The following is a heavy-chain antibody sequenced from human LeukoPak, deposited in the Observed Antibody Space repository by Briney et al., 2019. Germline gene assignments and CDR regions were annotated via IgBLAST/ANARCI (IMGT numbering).Heavy chain of an antibody. Sequence: GESLKMSCEASGYRFTDYYIHWVRQAPGQGLEWLGWINPNSGDTNYAQKFQGRVTVTRDTSISTAYMELDRLRFDDTAVYFCARVPRGYSYSGDPFDIWGQGIMVTVSS. J-gene: IGHJ3*02. V-gene: IGHV1-2*02. CDR2: INPNSGDT. CDR1: GYRFTDYY. D-gene: IGHD5-18*01. CDR3: ARVPRGYSYSGDPFDI.